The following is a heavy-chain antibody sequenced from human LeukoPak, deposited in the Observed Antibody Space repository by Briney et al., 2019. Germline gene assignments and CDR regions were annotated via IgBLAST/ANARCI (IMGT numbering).Heavy chain of an antibody. J-gene: IGHJ4*02. D-gene: IGHD3-9*01. Sequence: GGSLRLSCAASGFTVSSNYMSWVRQAPGKGLEWVSVIYSGGSTYYADSVKGRFTISRDNSKNTLYLQMNSLRAEDTAVYYWAREESYYDILTGGGRTYYFDYWGQGTLVTVSS. CDR2: IYSGGST. V-gene: IGHV3-53*01. CDR1: GFTVSSNY. CDR3: AREESYYDILTGGGRTYYFDY.